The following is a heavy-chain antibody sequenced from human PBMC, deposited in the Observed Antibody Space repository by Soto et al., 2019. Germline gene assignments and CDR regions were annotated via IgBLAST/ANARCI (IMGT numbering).Heavy chain of an antibody. V-gene: IGHV2-5*02. CDR1: GFSLSSSGVG. CDR2: IYWDDDK. CDR3: ARLVVAGITYYFAS. D-gene: IGHD2-15*01. J-gene: IGHJ4*02. Sequence: QITLKESGPTLVKPTQTLTLTCTFSGFSLSSSGVGVGWIRQPPGKALEWLTFIYWDDDKRYSPPLKSRLTITKDTSKNQVVLTLTNMDPVDTATYYCARLVVAGITYYFASWGQGTLLTVSS.